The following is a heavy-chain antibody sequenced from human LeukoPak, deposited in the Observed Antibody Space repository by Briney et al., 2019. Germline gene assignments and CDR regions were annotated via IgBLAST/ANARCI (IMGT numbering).Heavy chain of an antibody. CDR1: GFTFSSYW. J-gene: IGHJ4*02. Sequence: GGSLRLSCAASGFTFSSYWMSWVRQAPGKGLEWVANIKQDGSEKYYADSVKGRFTISRDNSKNTLYLQMNSLRAEDTAVYYCAKDRGYSGYADYWGQGTLVTVSS. CDR2: IKQDGSEK. V-gene: IGHV3-7*01. CDR3: AKDRGYSGYADY. D-gene: IGHD5-12*01.